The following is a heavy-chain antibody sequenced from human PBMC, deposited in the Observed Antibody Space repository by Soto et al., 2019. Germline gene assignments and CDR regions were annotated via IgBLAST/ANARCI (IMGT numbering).Heavy chain of an antibody. Sequence: QVQLVESGGGVVQPGRSLRLSCAASGFTFSSYAMHWVRRAPGKGLVWVAVISYDGSNKYYADSVKGRFTISRDNSKNTLDLQMNSLRAEDTAVYYRARVPSSSGRAHFDYWGQGTLVNVSS. J-gene: IGHJ4*02. CDR1: GFTFSSYA. D-gene: IGHD2-15*01. CDR2: ISYDGSNK. CDR3: ARVPSSSGRAHFDY. V-gene: IGHV3-30-3*01.